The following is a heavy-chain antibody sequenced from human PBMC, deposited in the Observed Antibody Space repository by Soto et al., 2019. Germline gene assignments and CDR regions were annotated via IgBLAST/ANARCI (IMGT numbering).Heavy chain of an antibody. CDR3: AVYGYGVSAAAS. D-gene: IGHD5-18*01. CDR2: INQDGSER. V-gene: IGHV3-7*03. Sequence: GGSLRLSCAGSGLTFSNDWLTWVRQAPGKGLEWVANINQDGSERYYVDSVRGRFTISRDNVENSLYLQLNSLRPEDTAVYYCAVYGYGVSAAASWGQGTLVTVSS. J-gene: IGHJ5*02. CDR1: GLTFSNDW.